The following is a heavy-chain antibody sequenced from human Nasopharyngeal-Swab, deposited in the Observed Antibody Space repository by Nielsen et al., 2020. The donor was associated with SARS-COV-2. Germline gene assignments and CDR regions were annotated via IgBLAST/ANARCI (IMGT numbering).Heavy chain of an antibody. CDR1: GYTFTSYG. V-gene: IGHV1-18*01. D-gene: IGHD1-26*01. Sequence: ASVKVSCKASGYTFTSYGISWVRQAPGQGLEWMGWISAYNGNTNYAQKLQGRVTMTTDTSTSTAYMELGSLRSDDTAVYYCARDSRTKSHYSGNPFARFDPWGQGTLVTVSS. CDR3: ARDSRTKSHYSGNPFARFDP. CDR2: ISAYNGNT. J-gene: IGHJ5*02.